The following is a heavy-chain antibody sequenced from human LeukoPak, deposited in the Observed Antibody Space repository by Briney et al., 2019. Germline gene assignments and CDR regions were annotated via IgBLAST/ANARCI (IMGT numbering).Heavy chain of an antibody. D-gene: IGHD2-15*01. CDR3: ARVEFAA. J-gene: IGHJ4*02. CDR1: GFTFSDHY. CDR2: IRNKANSYTT. Sequence: PGGSLRLSCAASGFTFSDHYMDWVRQAPGQGLEWVGRIRNKANSYTTEYAASVKGRFTISRDDSKNSLYLQMNSLKTEDTAVYYCARVEFAAWGQGTLVTVSS. V-gene: IGHV3-72*01.